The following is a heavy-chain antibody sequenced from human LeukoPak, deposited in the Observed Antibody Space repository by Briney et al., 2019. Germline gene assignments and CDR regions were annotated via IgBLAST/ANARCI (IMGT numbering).Heavy chain of an antibody. CDR1: GRSFSGYY. V-gene: IGHV4-34*01. Sequence: SETLSLTCAVYGRSFSGYYWSWIRQPPGKGLEWIGEINHSGSTNYNPSLKSRVTISVDTSKNQFSLKLSSVTAADTAVYYCARRGDIAVAGTDYLDYWGQGTLVTVSS. J-gene: IGHJ4*02. CDR2: INHSGST. CDR3: ARRGDIAVAGTDYLDY. D-gene: IGHD6-19*01.